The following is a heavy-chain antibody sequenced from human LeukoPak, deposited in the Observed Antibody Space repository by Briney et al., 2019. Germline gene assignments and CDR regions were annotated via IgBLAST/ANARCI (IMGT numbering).Heavy chain of an antibody. CDR3: ARSRWGYNWNDGVYY. CDR2: IYYSGST. Sequence: SETLSLTYAVSGGSISSYYWSWIRQPPGKGLEWIGYIYYSGSTNYNPSLKSRGTISVDTSKNQFSLKLSSVTAADTAVYYCARSRWGYNWNDGVYYWGQGTLVTVSS. D-gene: IGHD1-1*01. CDR1: GGSISSYY. V-gene: IGHV4-59*01. J-gene: IGHJ4*02.